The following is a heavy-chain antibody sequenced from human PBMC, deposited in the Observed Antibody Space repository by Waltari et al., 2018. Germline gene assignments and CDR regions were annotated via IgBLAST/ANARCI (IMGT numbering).Heavy chain of an antibody. D-gene: IGHD5-12*01. J-gene: IGHJ3*02. CDR1: GYTFTGYY. CDR3: ARGADIVATNDAFDI. V-gene: IGHV1-2*02. CDR2: INPNGGGT. Sequence: QVQLVQSGAEVKKPGASVKVSCKASGYTFTGYYMHWVRQAPGQGLEWMGWINPNGGGTNYAQKFQGRVTMTRDTSSSTAYMGLSRLRSDDTAVYYCARGADIVATNDAFDIWGQGTMVTVSS.